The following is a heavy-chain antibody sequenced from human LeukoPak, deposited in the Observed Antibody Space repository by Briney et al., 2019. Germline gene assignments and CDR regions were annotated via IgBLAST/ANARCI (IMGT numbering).Heavy chain of an antibody. CDR2: INHSGST. J-gene: IGHJ4*02. CDR1: GGSFSGYY. V-gene: IGHV4-34*01. CDR3: ARGPLWFGELPIDY. D-gene: IGHD3-10*01. Sequence: PSETLSLTCAVYGGSFSGYYWSWIRQPPGKGLEWIGEINHSGSTNYNPSLKSRVTISVDMSKNQFSLKLSSVTAADTAVYYCARGPLWFGELPIDYWGQGTLVTVSS.